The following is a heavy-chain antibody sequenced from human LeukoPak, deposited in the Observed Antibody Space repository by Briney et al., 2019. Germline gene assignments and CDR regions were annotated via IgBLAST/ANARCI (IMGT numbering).Heavy chain of an antibody. Sequence: PGGSLRLSCAASGFTFSSYAMSWVRQAPGKGLEWVSAISGSGVGTYYPDSVKGRFTISRENAKNSLCLQMNSLRAVDTAVYYCARVEGSGWSKGPFDYWGQGTLVTVSS. J-gene: IGHJ4*02. CDR3: ARVEGSGWSKGPFDY. CDR2: ISGSGVGT. D-gene: IGHD6-19*01. V-gene: IGHV3-23*01. CDR1: GFTFSSYA.